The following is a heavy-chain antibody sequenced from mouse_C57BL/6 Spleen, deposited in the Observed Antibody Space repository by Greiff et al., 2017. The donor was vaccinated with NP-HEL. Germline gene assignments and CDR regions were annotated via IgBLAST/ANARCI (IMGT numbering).Heavy chain of an antibody. J-gene: IGHJ3*01. D-gene: IGHD1-1*01. CDR1: GFTFSDYG. CDR2: ISSGSSTI. Sequence: DVQLVESGGGLVKPGGSLKLSCAASGFTFSDYGMHWVRQAPEKGLEWVAYISSGSSTIYYADTVKGRFTISRDNAKNTLFLQMTSLRSEDTAMYYCARNYYGSRGGFAYWGQGTLVTVSA. CDR3: ARNYYGSRGGFAY. V-gene: IGHV5-17*01.